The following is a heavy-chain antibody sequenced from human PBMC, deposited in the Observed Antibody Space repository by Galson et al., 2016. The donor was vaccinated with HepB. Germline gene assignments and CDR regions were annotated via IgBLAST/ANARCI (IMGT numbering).Heavy chain of an antibody. CDR3: AREGGGNSYAGNALDS. D-gene: IGHD4-23*01. Sequence: SLRLSCAASGFTFSDYYMSWVRQAPGKGLEWVSDISGSSAYTNYADSVKGRVTISRDNARKSLYLQLNSLRAEDTALYYCAREGGGNSYAGNALDSWGQGTMLTVSS. CDR2: ISGSSAYT. V-gene: IGHV3-11*05. J-gene: IGHJ3*02. CDR1: GFTFSDYY.